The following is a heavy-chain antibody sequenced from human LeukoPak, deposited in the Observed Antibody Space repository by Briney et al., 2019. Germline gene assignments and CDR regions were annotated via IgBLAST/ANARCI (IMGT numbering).Heavy chain of an antibody. D-gene: IGHD4-17*01. CDR3: ARGGTVNYFDY. Sequence: ALVKVSCKASGYTFTSYAMHWVRQAPGQRLEWMGWINAGNGNTKYSQKFQGRVTITRDTSASTAYMELSSLRSEDTAVYYCARGGTVNYFDYWGQGTLVTVSS. CDR1: GYTFTSYA. J-gene: IGHJ4*02. V-gene: IGHV1-3*01. CDR2: INAGNGNT.